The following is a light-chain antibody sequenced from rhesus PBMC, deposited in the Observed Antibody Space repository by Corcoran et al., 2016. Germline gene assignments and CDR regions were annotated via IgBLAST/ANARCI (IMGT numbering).Light chain of an antibody. CDR1: QGISKS. V-gene: IGKV1-33*02. CDR2: DAS. J-gene: IGKJ2*01. CDR3: QQHRSYPFS. Sequence: DIQMTQSPSSLSASAGDTVTITCQASQGISKSSAWYQQKPGIAPKLLIYDASSLQSGVPSRFSGSGSGTEFTLPISGLPPEAVATFYCQQHRSYPFSIGQGTKVDI.